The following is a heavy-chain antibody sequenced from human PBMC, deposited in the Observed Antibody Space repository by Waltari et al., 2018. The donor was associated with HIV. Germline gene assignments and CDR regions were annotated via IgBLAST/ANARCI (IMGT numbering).Heavy chain of an antibody. CDR1: GFTFSSYS. V-gene: IGHV3-21*01. CDR2: ISSTIRSV. J-gene: IGHJ4*02. Sequence: EVHLVESGGGLVKPGGSLRLSCAASGFTFSSYSMNWVRQAPGRGLEWVASISSTIRSVSYTDSVKGRFTVSRDNAKNSLYLQMNSLRAEDTAVYYCVRDDYGTYWGQGTPVTVSS. D-gene: IGHD4-17*01. CDR3: VRDDYGTY.